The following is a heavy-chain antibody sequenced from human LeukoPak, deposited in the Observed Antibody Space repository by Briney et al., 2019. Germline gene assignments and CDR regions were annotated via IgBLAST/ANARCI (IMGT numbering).Heavy chain of an antibody. V-gene: IGHV4-59*01. D-gene: IGHD3-22*01. CDR2: IYYSGST. CDR3: ARDRRDSSGYYFDY. CDR1: GGSISSYY. Sequence: SETLSLTCTVSGGSISSYYWSWIRQPPGKGLEWIGYIYYSGSTNYNPSLKSRVTISVDTSKSQFSLKLSSVTAADTAVYYCARDRRDSSGYYFDYWGQGTLVTVSS. J-gene: IGHJ4*02.